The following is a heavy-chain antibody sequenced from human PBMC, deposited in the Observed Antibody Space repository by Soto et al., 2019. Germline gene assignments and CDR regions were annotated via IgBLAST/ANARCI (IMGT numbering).Heavy chain of an antibody. D-gene: IGHD1-26*01. V-gene: IGHV3-33*01. CDR3: ARVFGSYSALDY. CDR2: IWYDGSNK. J-gene: IGHJ4*02. Sequence: GGSLRLSCAASGFTFSSYGMHWFRQAPGKGLEWVAVIWYDGSNKYYADSVKGRFTISRDNSKNTLYLQMNSLRAEDTAVYYCARVFGSYSALDYWGQGTLVTVSS. CDR1: GFTFSSYG.